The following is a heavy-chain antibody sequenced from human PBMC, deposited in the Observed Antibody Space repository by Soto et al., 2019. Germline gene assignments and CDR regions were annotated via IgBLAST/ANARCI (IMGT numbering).Heavy chain of an antibody. D-gene: IGHD3-10*01. CDR2: IYWDDDK. Sequence: QITLKESGPTLVRPTQTLTLTCTFSGFSLSTTGVGVGWIRQPPGKALEWLALIYWDDDKRYSPSLKSRLTITKATSKNEVSLKMTNMDPVDTATEYCAQRLRDYGLGRERANYFHPWGQGTLVTVSS. J-gene: IGHJ5*02. V-gene: IGHV2-5*02. CDR3: AQRLRDYGLGRERANYFHP. CDR1: GFSLSTTGVG.